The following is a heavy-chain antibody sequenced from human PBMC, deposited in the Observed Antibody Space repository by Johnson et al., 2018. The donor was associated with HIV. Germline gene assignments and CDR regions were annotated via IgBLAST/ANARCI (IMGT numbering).Heavy chain of an antibody. CDR1: GFTFSSYG. CDR2: IWYDGSNK. J-gene: IGHJ3*02. D-gene: IGHD1-26*01. V-gene: IGHV3-33*01. CDR3: AAPSLGGATFDAFDI. Sequence: QVQLVESGGGVVQPGRSLRLSCAASGFTFSSYGMHWVRQAPGKGLEWVAVIWYDGSNKYYADSVKGRFTISRDNSKNTLYLQMNSLRAEDTAVYYCAAPSLGGATFDAFDIWGQGTMVTVSS.